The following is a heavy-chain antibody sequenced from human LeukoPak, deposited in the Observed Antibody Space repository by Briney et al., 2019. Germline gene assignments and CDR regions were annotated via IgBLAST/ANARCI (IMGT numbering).Heavy chain of an antibody. CDR1: GGSISSYY. J-gene: IGHJ4*02. V-gene: IGHV4-59*01. CDR3: ARAWSGPYFDY. CDR2: IYYSGST. Sequence: SETLSLTCTVSGGSISSYYWSWIWQPPGKGLEWIGYIYYSGSTNYNPSLKSRVTISVDTSKNQFSLKLSSVTAADTAVYYCARAWSGPYFDYWGQGTLVTVSS. D-gene: IGHD2-8*02.